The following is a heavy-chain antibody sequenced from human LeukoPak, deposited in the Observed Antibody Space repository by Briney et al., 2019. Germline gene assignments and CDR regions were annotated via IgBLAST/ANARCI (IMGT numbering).Heavy chain of an antibody. CDR2: IYHSGST. D-gene: IGHD3-3*01. V-gene: IGHV4-4*02. CDR1: GGSISSSNW. CDR3: ASQYYDFWSGYRDAFDI. Sequence: SETLSLTCAVSGGSISSSNWWSWVRQPPGKGLEWIGEIYHSGSTNYNPSLKSRVTISVDTSKNQFSLKLSSVTAADTAVYYCASQYYDFWSGYRDAFDIWGQGTMVTVSS. J-gene: IGHJ3*02.